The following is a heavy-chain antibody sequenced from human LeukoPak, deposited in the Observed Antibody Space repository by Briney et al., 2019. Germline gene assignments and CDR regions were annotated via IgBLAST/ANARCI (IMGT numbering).Heavy chain of an antibody. D-gene: IGHD3-10*01. CDR3: ASPMVRGVPY. J-gene: IGHJ4*02. CDR1: GGSISSGGYS. Sequence: PSQTLSLTCAVSGGSISSGGYSWSWIRQPPGKGLEWIGYIYHSGSTYYNPSLKSRVTISVDRSKNQFSLKLSSVTAADTAVYYCASPMVRGVPYWGQGTLVTVSS. V-gene: IGHV4-30-2*01. CDR2: IYHSGST.